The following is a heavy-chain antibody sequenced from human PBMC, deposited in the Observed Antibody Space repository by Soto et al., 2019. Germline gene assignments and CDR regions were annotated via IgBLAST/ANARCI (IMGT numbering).Heavy chain of an antibody. CDR3: AGGTTGTTEYYFDY. J-gene: IGHJ4*02. CDR2: ISSSGSTI. Sequence: GGSLRLSCAASGFTFSSYEMNWVRQAPGKGLEWVSYISSSGSTIYYADSVKGRFNISRDNAKNSLYLQMNSLRAEDTAVYYCAGGTTGTTEYYFDYWGQGTLVTVSS. D-gene: IGHD4-4*01. V-gene: IGHV3-48*03. CDR1: GFTFSSYE.